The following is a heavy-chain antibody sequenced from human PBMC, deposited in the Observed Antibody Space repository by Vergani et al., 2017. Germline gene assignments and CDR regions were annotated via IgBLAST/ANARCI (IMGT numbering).Heavy chain of an antibody. J-gene: IGHJ6*02. Sequence: EVQMVESGGGLVKPGGSLRLSCVASGFTFSHYSMNWVRQAPGKGLEWVSSISGNNDDVYYADSVKGRFTISRDNAKNSLYLDMSSLRAEDTAVYYCARDLGSSWSYYYYGMDVWGQGTTVTVSS. D-gene: IGHD6-13*01. CDR1: GFTFSHYS. CDR2: ISGNNDDV. CDR3: ARDLGSSWSYYYYGMDV. V-gene: IGHV3-21*01.